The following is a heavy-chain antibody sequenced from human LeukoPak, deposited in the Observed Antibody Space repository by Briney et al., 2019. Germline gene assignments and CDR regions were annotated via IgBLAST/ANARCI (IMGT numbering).Heavy chain of an antibody. CDR2: IYYSGST. D-gene: IGHD2-2*01. CDR3: ARIVVASNWFDP. Sequence: SETLSLTCTVSGGSISSYYWSWIRQPPGKGLEWIGYIYYSGSTNYNPSLKSRVTISVDTSKNQFSLKLSSVAAADTAVCYCARIVVASNWFDPWGQGTLVTVSS. CDR1: GGSISSYY. V-gene: IGHV4-59*08. J-gene: IGHJ5*02.